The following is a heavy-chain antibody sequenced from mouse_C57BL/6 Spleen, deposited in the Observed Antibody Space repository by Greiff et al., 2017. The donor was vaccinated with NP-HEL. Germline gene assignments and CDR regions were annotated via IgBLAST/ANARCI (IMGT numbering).Heavy chain of an antibody. V-gene: IGHV1-54*01. D-gene: IGHD1-1*01. CDR1: GYAFTNYL. CDR2: INPGSGGT. J-gene: IGHJ3*01. Sequence: VKLMESGAELVRPGTSVKVSCKASGYAFTNYLIEWVKQRPGQGLEWIGVINPGSGGTNYNEKFKGKATLTADKSSSTAYMQLSSLTSEDSAVYFCARRTTVDPPRAYWGQGTLVTVSA. CDR3: ARRTTVDPPRAY.